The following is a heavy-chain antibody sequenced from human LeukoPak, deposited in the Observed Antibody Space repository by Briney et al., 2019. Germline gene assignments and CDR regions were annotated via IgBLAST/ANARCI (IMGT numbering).Heavy chain of an antibody. CDR2: INPKSGGT. CDR3: ARDFLGYCTTTSCYDVVFDY. J-gene: IGHJ4*02. D-gene: IGHD2-2*01. CDR1: GGTFTDYY. Sequence: ASVKVSCKASGGTFTDYYMHWVRQAPGQGLEWMGWINPKSGGTNYAQNFQGRVTMTRDTSISIAYMELSSLRSDDTAVYYCARDFLGYCTTTSCYDVVFDYWGQGTLVTVSS. V-gene: IGHV1-2*02.